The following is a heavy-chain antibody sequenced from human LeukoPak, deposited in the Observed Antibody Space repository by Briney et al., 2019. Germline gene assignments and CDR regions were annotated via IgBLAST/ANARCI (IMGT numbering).Heavy chain of an antibody. J-gene: IGHJ3*02. Sequence: SETLSLTCTVSGGSISSYYWSWIRQPPGKGLEWIGYIYYSGSTNYNPSLKSRVTISVDTSKNQFSLKLSSVTAADTAVYYCARVMNYYDSSGYQEEDAFDIWGQGTMVTVSS. D-gene: IGHD3-22*01. CDR3: ARVMNYYDSSGYQEEDAFDI. CDR1: GGSISSYY. CDR2: IYYSGST. V-gene: IGHV4-59*08.